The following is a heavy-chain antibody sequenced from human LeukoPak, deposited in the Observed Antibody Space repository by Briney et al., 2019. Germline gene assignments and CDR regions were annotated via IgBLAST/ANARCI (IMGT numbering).Heavy chain of an antibody. CDR2: IRSKANSYAT. CDR1: GFTFSGSA. CDR3: TSTYGGNSDYYYYYMDV. Sequence: GGSLRLSCAASGFTFSGSAMHWVRQASGKGLEWVGRIRSKANSYATAYAASVKGRFTISRDDSKNTAYLQMNSLKTEDTAVYYCTSTYGGNSDYYYYYMDVWGKGTTVTVS. D-gene: IGHD4-23*01. J-gene: IGHJ6*03. V-gene: IGHV3-73*01.